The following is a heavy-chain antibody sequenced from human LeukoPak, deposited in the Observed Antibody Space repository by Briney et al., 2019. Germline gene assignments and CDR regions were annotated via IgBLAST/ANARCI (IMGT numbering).Heavy chain of an antibody. CDR1: GFTFSSYE. CDR2: ISSSGSTI. J-gene: IGHJ6*04. V-gene: IGHV3-48*03. CDR3: AELGITMIGGV. Sequence: GGSLRLSCAASGFTFSSYEMNWVRQAPGKGLERVSYISSSGSTIYYADSVKGRFTIYRDNAKNSLYLQMNSLRAEDTAVYYCAELGITMIGGVWGKGTTVTISS. D-gene: IGHD3-10*02.